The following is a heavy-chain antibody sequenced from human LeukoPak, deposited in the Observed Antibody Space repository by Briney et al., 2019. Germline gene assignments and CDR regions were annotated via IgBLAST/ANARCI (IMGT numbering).Heavy chain of an antibody. CDR1: GDSIFTNNVA. Sequence: SQTLSLTCAISGDSIFTNNVAWNWIRQSPSRGLEWLGRTYYRSKWSFDYAVSVKSRITINADTSKIQFSLQLSSVTPEDTAVYYCARGKYTSFDNWGQGTLVTVSS. D-gene: IGHD6-6*01. CDR3: ARGKYTSFDN. J-gene: IGHJ4*02. V-gene: IGHV6-1*01. CDR2: TYYRSKWSF.